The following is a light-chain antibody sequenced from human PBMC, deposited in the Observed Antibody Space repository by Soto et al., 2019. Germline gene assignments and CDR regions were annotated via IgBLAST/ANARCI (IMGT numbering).Light chain of an antibody. CDR2: EVN. Sequence: QSVLTQPASVSGSPGQSITISCTGTSSDVGGYNYVSWYQQHPGKAPKLMIYEVNYRPSGVSNRFSGSRSGNKASLTISGLQAEDEAEYFCSSYTSSNTGVFGGGTKVTVL. CDR3: SSYTSSNTGV. V-gene: IGLV2-14*01. J-gene: IGLJ3*02. CDR1: SSDVGGYNY.